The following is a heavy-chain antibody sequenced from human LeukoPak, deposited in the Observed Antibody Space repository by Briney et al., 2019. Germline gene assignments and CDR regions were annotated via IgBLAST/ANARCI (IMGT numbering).Heavy chain of an antibody. J-gene: IGHJ4*02. CDR1: GFTFSSYA. CDR2: ISSNGGST. CDR3: AGDVDSSWAFDY. Sequence: GGSLRLSCAASGFTFSSYAMHWVRQAPGKGLEYVSAISSNGGSTYYANSVKGRFTISRDNSKNTLYLQMGSLRAEDMAVYYCAGDVDSSWAFDYWGQGTLVTVSS. D-gene: IGHD6-13*01. V-gene: IGHV3-64*01.